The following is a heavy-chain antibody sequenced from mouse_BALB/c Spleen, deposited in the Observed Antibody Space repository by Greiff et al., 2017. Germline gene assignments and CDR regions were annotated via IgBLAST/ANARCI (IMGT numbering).Heavy chain of an antibody. D-gene: IGHD2-1*01. CDR2: ILPGSGST. J-gene: IGHJ2*01. CDR1: GYTFSSYW. Sequence: VQLQQSGPELVRPGASVKISCKATGYTFSSYWIEWVKQRPGHGLEWIGEILPGSGSTNYNEKFKGKATFTADTSSNTAYMQLSSLTSEDSAVYYCARGNYGDYWGQGTTLTVSS. CDR3: ARGNYGDY. V-gene: IGHV1-9*01.